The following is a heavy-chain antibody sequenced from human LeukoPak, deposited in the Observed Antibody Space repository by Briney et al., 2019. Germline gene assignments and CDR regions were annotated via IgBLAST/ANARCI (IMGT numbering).Heavy chain of an antibody. V-gene: IGHV4-59*08. CDR3: ASQTGGNWFDP. CDR2: IYYSGST. D-gene: IGHD4-23*01. J-gene: IGHJ5*02. Sequence: PSETLSLTCTVSGGSISSYYWSWIRQPPGKGLEWIGYIYYSGSTNYNPSLKSRVTISVDTSKNQFSLKLSSVTAVDTAVYYCASQTGGNWFDPWGQGTLVTVSS. CDR1: GGSISSYY.